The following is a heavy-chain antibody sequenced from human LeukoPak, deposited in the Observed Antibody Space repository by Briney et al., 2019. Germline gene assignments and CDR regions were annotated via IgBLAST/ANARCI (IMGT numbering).Heavy chain of an antibody. V-gene: IGHV1-18*01. D-gene: IGHD3-10*01. Sequence: GASVKVSCKASGYTFTSYGISWVRQAPGQGLEWMGWISAYNGNTNYAQKLQGRVTMTTDTSTSTAYMELRSLRSDDTAVYYCARDVAMIFGGYDAFDIWGQGTMVTVSS. J-gene: IGHJ3*02. CDR2: ISAYNGNT. CDR1: GYTFTSYG. CDR3: ARDVAMIFGGYDAFDI.